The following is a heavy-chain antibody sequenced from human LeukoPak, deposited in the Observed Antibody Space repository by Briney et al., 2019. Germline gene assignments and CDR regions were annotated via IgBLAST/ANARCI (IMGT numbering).Heavy chain of an antibody. CDR1: GGSFSGYY. CDR2: INHSGST. J-gene: IGHJ5*02. V-gene: IGHV4-34*01. Sequence: PSETLSLTCAVYGGSFSGYYWSWIRQPPGKGLEWIGEINHSGSTNYNPSLKSRVTISVDTSKNQFSLKLSSVTAADTAVYYCARGTFDRIAARPGGNWFDPWGQGTLVTVSS. CDR3: ARGTFDRIAARPGGNWFDP. D-gene: IGHD6-6*01.